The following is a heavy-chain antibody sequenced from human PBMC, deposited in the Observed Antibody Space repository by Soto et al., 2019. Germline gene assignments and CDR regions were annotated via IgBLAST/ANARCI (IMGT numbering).Heavy chain of an antibody. CDR1: GGTISGYY. CDR3: ERGQRFSDWFDT. V-gene: IGHV4-4*07. Sequence: PSETLSLTCSVSGGTISGYYWTWIRQPAGKGLEWIGRIYSSGNTKYNPSLQSRVTMSLDTSNNQFSLRLTSVTAAATAVYYCERGQRFSDWFDTWGQGTLVTVPS. D-gene: IGHD3-3*01. CDR2: IYSSGNT. J-gene: IGHJ5*02.